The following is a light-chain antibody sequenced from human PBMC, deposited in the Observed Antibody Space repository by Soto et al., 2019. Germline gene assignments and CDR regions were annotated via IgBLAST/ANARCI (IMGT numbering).Light chain of an antibody. CDR2: GAS. J-gene: IGKJ1*01. Sequence: EIQLTQSPSSLSASVGDRVTITCRASQTISNYLNWYQQKSGKAPRVLIYGASSLESGVPSRISGSGSATEFTFTISSLQPEDFAIYYCQQFRNSPWTFGQGTKVDIK. V-gene: IGKV1-39*01. CDR1: QTISNY. CDR3: QQFRNSPWT.